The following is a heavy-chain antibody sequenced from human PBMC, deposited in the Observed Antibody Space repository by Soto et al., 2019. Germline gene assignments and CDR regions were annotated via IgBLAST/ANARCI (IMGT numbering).Heavy chain of an antibody. Sequence: SLRLSCAASGFTFNSYAMNWVRQAPGKGLAWVSAIGTDGNTYYANSVKGRFTISRDNSRTTLYLQMNSLRVEDTALYYCVRKYPGARPFDYWGQGTLVTVSS. CDR2: IGTDGNT. CDR1: GFTFNSYA. J-gene: IGHJ4*01. CDR3: VRKYPGARPFDY. D-gene: IGHD2-2*01. V-gene: IGHV3-23*01.